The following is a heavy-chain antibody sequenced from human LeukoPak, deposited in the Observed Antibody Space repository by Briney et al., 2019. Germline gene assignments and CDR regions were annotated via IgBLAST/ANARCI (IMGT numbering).Heavy chain of an antibody. CDR2: VRHDGSAK. CDR1: RFTFSSYG. D-gene: IGHD2-2*01. J-gene: IGHJ4*02. V-gene: IGHV3-30*02. Sequence: TGGSLRLSCAASRFTFSSYGMHWVRQAPGKGLEWVAYVRHDGSAKYYTDSVKGRFTISRDNSKNALYLQMNSLRPEDTAVYYCAKDRWVRSTPCFFDYWGQGTLVTVSS. CDR3: AKDRWVRSTPCFFDY.